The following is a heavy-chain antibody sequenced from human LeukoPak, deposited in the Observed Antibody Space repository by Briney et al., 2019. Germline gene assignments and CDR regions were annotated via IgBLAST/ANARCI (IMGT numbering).Heavy chain of an antibody. Sequence: SETLSLTCTVSGGSISSGGYYWSWIRQHPGKGLEWIGYIYYSGSTNYNPSLKSRVTISVDTSKNQFSLKLSSVTAADTAVYYCARGVAALPFDYWGQGTLVTVSS. CDR1: GGSISSGGYY. V-gene: IGHV4-61*08. J-gene: IGHJ4*02. CDR2: IYYSGST. CDR3: ARGVAALPFDY. D-gene: IGHD6-6*01.